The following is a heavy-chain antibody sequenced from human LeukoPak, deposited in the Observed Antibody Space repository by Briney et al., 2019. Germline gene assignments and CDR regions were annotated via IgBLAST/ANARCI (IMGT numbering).Heavy chain of an antibody. J-gene: IGHJ6*02. D-gene: IGHD3-16*01. CDR1: GGSISSYY. CDR2: IHSSGST. V-gene: IGHV4-59*01. Sequence: TSSETLSLTCTVSGGSISSYYWSWIRQPPGKKLEWIGYIHSSGSTSYNPSLRSRVAISADTSRNQVSLNLKFLTSADTAVYYCARDGGAPIYGLDVWGQGTTVTVSS. CDR3: ARDGGAPIYGLDV.